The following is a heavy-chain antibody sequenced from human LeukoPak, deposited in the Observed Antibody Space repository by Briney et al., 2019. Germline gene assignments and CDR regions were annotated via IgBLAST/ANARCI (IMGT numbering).Heavy chain of an antibody. CDR3: ARQGGDYDPFVDY. CDR1: DGSFSGYY. CDR2: INHSGST. D-gene: IGHD4-17*01. V-gene: IGHV4-34*01. Sequence: SETLSLTCAVYDGSFSGYYWSWIRQPPGKGLEWIGEINHSGSTNYNPSLKSRVTISLDTSKSQFSLKVRYVTAADTAVYYCARQGGDYDPFVDYWGQGTLVTVSS. J-gene: IGHJ4*02.